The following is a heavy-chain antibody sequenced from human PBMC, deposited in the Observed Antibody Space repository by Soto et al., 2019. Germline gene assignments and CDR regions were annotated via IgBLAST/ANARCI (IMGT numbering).Heavy chain of an antibody. CDR2: IYYSGNT. CDR3: VRDAPVELRVPNAIDV. CDR1: GGSISGCYY. Sequence: SETLSLTCTVSGGSISGCYYWSRIRQYPGKGLEWIGYIYYSGNTYYNPSLKSRVSISLDTSKSQFSLKLDSVTAADTAVYYCVRDAPVELRVPNAIDVWGQGTTVTVSS. D-gene: IGHD3-16*01. J-gene: IGHJ6*02. V-gene: IGHV4-31*03.